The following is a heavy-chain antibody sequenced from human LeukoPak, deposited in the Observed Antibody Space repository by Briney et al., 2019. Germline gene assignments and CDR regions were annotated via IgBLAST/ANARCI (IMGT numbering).Heavy chain of an antibody. D-gene: IGHD2-15*01. V-gene: IGHV4-59*04. CDR1: GGSISSYY. CDR3: ARISGDSWNIIDL. CDR2: IYYTGGV. J-gene: IGHJ5*02. Sequence: SETLSLTCTVSGGSISSYYWSWIRQPPGKGLEWIGNIYYTGGVYYNASLKSRVTMAIYTSKNQFSLKLSSVTAVDTAVYFCARISGDSWNIIDLWGQGTLVTVSS.